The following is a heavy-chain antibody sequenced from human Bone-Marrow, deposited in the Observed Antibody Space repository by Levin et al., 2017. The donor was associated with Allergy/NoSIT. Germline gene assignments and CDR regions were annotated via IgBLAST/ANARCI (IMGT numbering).Heavy chain of an antibody. CDR3: VKVGSDYRPGGDFYMDV. J-gene: IGHJ6*03. CDR2: ISSTGGAT. CDR1: GFRFSDYG. D-gene: IGHD2-21*02. Sequence: PGGSLRLSCVVSGFRFSDYGMSWVRQAPGKGLEWVSSISSTGGATYDTDSVKGRFRNFRDNSKNTLYLQMRNVRLEDTAVYYCVKVGSDYRPGGDFYMDVWGQGTLVTVSS. V-gene: IGHV3-23*01.